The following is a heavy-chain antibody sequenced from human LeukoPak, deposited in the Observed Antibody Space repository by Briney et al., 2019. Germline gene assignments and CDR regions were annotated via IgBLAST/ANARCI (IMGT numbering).Heavy chain of an antibody. CDR1: GYTFTSYD. D-gene: IGHD3-10*01. CDR2: INPNSGGT. V-gene: IGHV1-2*02. CDR3: AKDVRFDYYYAYYMDV. Sequence: ASVKVSCKASGYTFTSYDINWVRQAPGQGLEWMGWINPNSGGTNYAQKFQGRVTMTRDTSISTAYMELSRLRSDDTAVYYCAKDVRFDYYYAYYMDVWGKGTTVTISS. J-gene: IGHJ6*03.